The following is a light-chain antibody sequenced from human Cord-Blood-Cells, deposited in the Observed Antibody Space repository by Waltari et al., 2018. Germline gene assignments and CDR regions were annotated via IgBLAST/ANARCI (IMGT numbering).Light chain of an antibody. J-gene: IGKJ1*01. CDR3: QQYNSYSWT. CDR1: QSISSW. V-gene: IGKV1-5*01. CDR2: DAS. Sequence: DIQMTQSPSTLSASVGDRVTITCRASQSISSWLAWYQQKPGNAPKLLSYDASSLESGVPSRFSGSGSGTEFTLTISSLQPDDFATYYCQQYNSYSWTFGQGTKVEIK.